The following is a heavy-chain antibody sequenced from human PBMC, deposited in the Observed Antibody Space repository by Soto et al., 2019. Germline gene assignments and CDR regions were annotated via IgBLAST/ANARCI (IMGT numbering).Heavy chain of an antibody. CDR1: GYTFTSYG. CDR3: ARRLGSYYYGMDV. V-gene: IGHV1-18*01. J-gene: IGHJ6*02. Sequence: QVQLVQSGDEVKKPGASVKVSCKASGYTFTSYGISWVRQAPGQGLEWMGWISPYNGNTNYAQKLQGRVTMTTDTATSTAYMGLRRLTSDDTAVYFCARRLGSYYYGMDVWGQGTTVTVSS. D-gene: IGHD3-16*01. CDR2: ISPYNGNT.